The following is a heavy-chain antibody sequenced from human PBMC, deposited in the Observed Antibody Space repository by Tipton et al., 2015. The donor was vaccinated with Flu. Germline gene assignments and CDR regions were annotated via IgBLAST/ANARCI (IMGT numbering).Heavy chain of an antibody. V-gene: IGHV3-53*01. CDR3: ARVTYYYDSSGYYYGMDV. Sequence: QLVQSGGGLIQPGGSLRLSCAASGFTVSSNYMSWVRQAPGKGLEWVSVIYSGGSTYYADSVKGRFTISRDNSKNTLYLQINSLRAEDTAVYYCARVTYYYDSSGYYYGMDVWGQGTTVTVSS. CDR1: GFTVSSNY. D-gene: IGHD3-22*01. J-gene: IGHJ6*02. CDR2: IYSGGST.